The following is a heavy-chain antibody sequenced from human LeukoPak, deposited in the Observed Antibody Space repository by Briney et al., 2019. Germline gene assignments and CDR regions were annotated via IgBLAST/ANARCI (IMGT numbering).Heavy chain of an antibody. CDR1: GFTFSSYA. J-gene: IGHJ6*03. Sequence: PGGSLRLSCAASGFTFSSYAMSWVRQAPGKGLEWVSGINWNGGSTGYADSVKGRFTISRDNAKNSLYLQMNSLRAEDTALYYCAREARYCSSTSCWATAFYYYYYYMDVWGKGTTVTVSS. CDR3: AREARYCSSTSCWATAFYYYYYYMDV. D-gene: IGHD2-2*01. CDR2: INWNGGST. V-gene: IGHV3-20*04.